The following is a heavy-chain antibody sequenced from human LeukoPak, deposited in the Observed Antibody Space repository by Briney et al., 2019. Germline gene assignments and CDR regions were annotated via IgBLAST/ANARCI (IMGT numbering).Heavy chain of an antibody. V-gene: IGHV1-8*01. Sequence: ASVKVSCKASGYTFTSYDINWVRQATGQGLEGMGWMNPNSGNTGYAQKFQGRVTMTRNTSISTAYMELSSLRSEDTAVYYCARPQLTRSYYDSSGSDAFDLWGQGTMVTVSS. CDR1: GYTFTSYD. D-gene: IGHD3-22*01. CDR3: ARPQLTRSYYDSSGSDAFDL. CDR2: MNPNSGNT. J-gene: IGHJ3*01.